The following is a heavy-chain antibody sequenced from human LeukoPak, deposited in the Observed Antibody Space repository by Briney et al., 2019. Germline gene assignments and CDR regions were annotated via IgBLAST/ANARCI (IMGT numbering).Heavy chain of an antibody. J-gene: IGHJ4*02. D-gene: IGHD2-21*02. V-gene: IGHV3-23*01. CDR2: ISGSGGST. CDR3: ASSGCGGGCYSEKTYYLDY. CDR1: GFTFSSYA. Sequence: PGGSLRLSCAASGFTFSSYAMSWVRQAPGKGLEWVSAISGSGGSTYYADSVKGRFTISRDNSKNTLYLQLNSLRDEDTAVYYCASSGCGGGCYSEKTYYLDYWGQGTLVTVSS.